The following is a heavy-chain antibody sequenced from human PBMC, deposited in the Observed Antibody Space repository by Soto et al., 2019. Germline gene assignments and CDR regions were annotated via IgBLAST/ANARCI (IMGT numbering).Heavy chain of an antibody. V-gene: IGHV1-3*01. D-gene: IGHD2-15*01. Sequence: QVQLVQSGAEVKKPGASVKVSCKASGYTFTSYAMHWVRQAPGQRLEWMGWINAGNGNTKYSQKFQGRVTITRDTSANTAYMELSSLRSEDTAVYYCARRVVVAADAFDIWGQGTMVTVSS. CDR2: INAGNGNT. J-gene: IGHJ3*02. CDR1: GYTFTSYA. CDR3: ARRVVVAADAFDI.